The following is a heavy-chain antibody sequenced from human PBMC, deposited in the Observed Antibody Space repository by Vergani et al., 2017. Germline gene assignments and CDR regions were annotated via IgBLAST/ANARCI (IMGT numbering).Heavy chain of an antibody. D-gene: IGHD6-13*01. CDR3: AXDAHTFHSSWYYDYDYYYGMDV. CDR1: GYTFTSYG. V-gene: IGHV1-18*04. Sequence: QVQLVQSGAEVKKPGASVKVSCKASGYTFTSYGISWVRQAPGQGLEWMGCISAYNGNTNYAQKLQGRVTMTTDTSTSTAYMELRSLRSDDTAVYYCAXDAHTFHSSWYYDYDYYYGMDVWGQGTTVTVS. CDR2: ISAYNGNT. J-gene: IGHJ6*02.